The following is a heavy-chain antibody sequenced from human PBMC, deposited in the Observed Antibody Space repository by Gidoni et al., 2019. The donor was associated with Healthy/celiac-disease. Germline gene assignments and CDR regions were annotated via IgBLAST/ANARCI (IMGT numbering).Heavy chain of an antibody. J-gene: IGHJ6*03. Sequence: EVQLLESGGGLVQPGGSLRLSCAASGFTFSSSAMSWVRQAPGKGLEWVSAISGSGCSTYYADSVKGRFTISRDNSKNTLYLQMNSLRAEDTAVYYCAKGADFDWSNIYYYYMDVWGKGTTVTVSS. V-gene: IGHV3-23*01. D-gene: IGHD3-9*01. CDR3: AKGADFDWSNIYYYYMDV. CDR2: ISGSGCST. CDR1: GFTFSSSA.